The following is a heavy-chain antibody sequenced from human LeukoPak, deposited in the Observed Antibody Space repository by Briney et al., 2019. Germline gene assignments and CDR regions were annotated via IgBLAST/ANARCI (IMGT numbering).Heavy chain of an antibody. CDR1: GFTFSSYA. CDR3: ARQYYDFWSGSDFDY. CDR2: ISYDGSNK. J-gene: IGHJ4*02. D-gene: IGHD3-3*01. V-gene: IGHV3-30*04. Sequence: GGSLRLSCAASGFTFSSYAMSWVRQAPGKGLEWVAVISYDGSNKYYADSVKGRFTISRDNSKNTLYLQMNSLRAEDTAVYYCARQYYDFWSGSDFDYWGQGTLVTVSS.